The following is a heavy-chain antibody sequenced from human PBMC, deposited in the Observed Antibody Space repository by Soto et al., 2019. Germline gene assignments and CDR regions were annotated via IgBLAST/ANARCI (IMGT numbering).Heavy chain of an antibody. Sequence: QVQLQESGPGLVKPSQTLSLTCSVSGDSISSGDFYWSWVRQRPGKGLEWIGHIYYSGSADYNPSLKSRLAISVDTSKNQFSLELNSVTAAGTAVYYCARLARDGYDYLAYYFDFWGQGALVTVSS. D-gene: IGHD5-12*01. CDR3: ARLARDGYDYLAYYFDF. CDR2: IYYSGSA. CDR1: GDSISSGDFY. J-gene: IGHJ4*02. V-gene: IGHV4-31*03.